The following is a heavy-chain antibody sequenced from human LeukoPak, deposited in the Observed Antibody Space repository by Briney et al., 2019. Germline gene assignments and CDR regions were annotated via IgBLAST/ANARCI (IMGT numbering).Heavy chain of an antibody. CDR3: VSSAAVLYYYGMDX. V-gene: IGHV3-23*01. D-gene: IGHD6-13*01. CDR1: GFTFSSYA. Sequence: PGGSLRLSCAASGFTFSSYAMSWVRQAPGKGLEWVSAISGSGGSTYYADSVKGRFTISRDNSKNTLYLQMNSLRAEDTAVYYCVSSAAVLYYYGMDXWXQGTTVTVSS. J-gene: IGHJ6*01. CDR2: ISGSGGST.